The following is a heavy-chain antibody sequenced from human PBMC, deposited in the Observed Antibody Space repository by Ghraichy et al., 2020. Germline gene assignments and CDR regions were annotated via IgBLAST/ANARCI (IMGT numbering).Heavy chain of an antibody. J-gene: IGHJ5*02. CDR3: AKESGAWGRGNRRGGGWFDP. CDR2: FYYGGTT. Sequence: SETLSLTCSVSGVFITSSSYYWGWIRQPPGKGLEWIGSFYYGGTTYYNPSLRRRVTISVDTSKNQFSLNLNSVAAADTAVYYWAKESGAWGRGNRRGGGWFDPWGQGTLVTVSS. D-gene: IGHD1-26*01. CDR1: GVFITSSSYY. V-gene: IGHV4-39*07.